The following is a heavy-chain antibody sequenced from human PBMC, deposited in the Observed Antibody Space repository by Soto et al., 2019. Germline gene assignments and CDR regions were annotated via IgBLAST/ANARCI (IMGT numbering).Heavy chain of an antibody. V-gene: IGHV3-20*04. CDR2: INWNGDST. CDR1: GFRFDDYG. CDR3: AKDMKWGGMTTIPYFDS. J-gene: IGHJ4*02. Sequence: PGGSLRLSCAASGFRFDDYGMSWVRQVPGKGLEWVSGINWNGDSTGYADSVKGRFTISRDKARNSLYLQMNSLRDEDTALYYCAKDMKWGGMTTIPYFDSWGQGTLVTVSS. D-gene: IGHD4-17*01.